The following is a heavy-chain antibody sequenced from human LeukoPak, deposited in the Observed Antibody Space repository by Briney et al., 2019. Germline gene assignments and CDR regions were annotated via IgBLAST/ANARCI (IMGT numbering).Heavy chain of an antibody. J-gene: IGHJ3*02. Sequence: ASVKVSCKASGYTFTGYYMHWVRQAPGQGLEWMGRINPNSGGTNYAQKFQGRVTMTRDTSISTAYMELSRLRSDDTAVYCCASLASSFYDAFDIWGQGTMVTVSS. V-gene: IGHV1-2*06. CDR1: GYTFTGYY. CDR3: ASLASSFYDAFDI. D-gene: IGHD2/OR15-2a*01. CDR2: INPNSGGT.